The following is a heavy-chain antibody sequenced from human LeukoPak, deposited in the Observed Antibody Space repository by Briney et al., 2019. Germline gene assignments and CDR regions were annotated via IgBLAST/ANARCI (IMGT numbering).Heavy chain of an antibody. CDR3: AKDRTGYSYGYFLSP. Sequence: PGGSLRLSCAASGFTFSSYSMNWVRQAPGKGLEWVSTISDSVSGGSTYYADSVKGRFTISRDNSKNTLYLQMNSLRAEDTAVYYCAKDRTGYSYGYFLSPWGQGTLVTVSS. CDR2: ISDSVSGGST. J-gene: IGHJ5*02. V-gene: IGHV3-23*01. D-gene: IGHD5-18*01. CDR1: GFTFSSYS.